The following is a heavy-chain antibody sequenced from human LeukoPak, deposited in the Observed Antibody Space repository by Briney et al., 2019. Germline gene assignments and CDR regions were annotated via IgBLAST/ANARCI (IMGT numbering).Heavy chain of an antibody. Sequence: GGSLRLSCAASGFTFSSYGMSWVRQAPGKGLEWVSAVSSSGGTTYYADSVKGRFTISRDNSKNTLYLQINSLRDEDTAVYYCAKDDAWLQYNDWDQGTLVTVSS. D-gene: IGHD5-24*01. J-gene: IGHJ4*02. CDR2: VSSSGGTT. CDR3: AKDDAWLQYND. CDR1: GFTFSSYG. V-gene: IGHV3-23*01.